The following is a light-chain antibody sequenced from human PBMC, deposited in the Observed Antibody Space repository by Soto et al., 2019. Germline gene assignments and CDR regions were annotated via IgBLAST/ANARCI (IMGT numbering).Light chain of an antibody. J-gene: IGLJ1*01. CDR1: SSNIGADCD. Sequence: QSVLTQPPSVSGAPGQRVTISCTGSSSNIGADCDIYWYQQLPGTAPKLLIYANSNRPSGVPDRFSGSKSGTSASLAITGLQAEREAVYYCQSYDSSLSGYVFGTGTKLTVL. V-gene: IGLV1-40*01. CDR3: QSYDSSLSGYV. CDR2: ANS.